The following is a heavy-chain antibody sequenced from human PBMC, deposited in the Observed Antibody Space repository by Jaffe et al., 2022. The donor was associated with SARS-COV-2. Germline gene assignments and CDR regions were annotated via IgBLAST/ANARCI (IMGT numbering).Heavy chain of an antibody. Sequence: EVQLVESGGGLVQPGRSLRLSCAASGFTFDDYAMHWVRQAPGKGLEWVSGISWNSGSIGYADSVKGRFTISRDNAKNSLYLQMNSLRAEDTALYYCAKGAGAEWNYPTWYYYYGMDVWGQGTTVTVSS. V-gene: IGHV3-9*01. D-gene: IGHD1-7*01. CDR2: ISWNSGSI. CDR3: AKGAGAEWNYPTWYYYYGMDV. J-gene: IGHJ6*02. CDR1: GFTFDDYA.